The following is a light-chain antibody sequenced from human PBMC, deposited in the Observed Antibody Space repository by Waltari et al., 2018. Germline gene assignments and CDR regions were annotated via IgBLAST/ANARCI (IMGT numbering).Light chain of an antibody. J-gene: IGLJ2*01. Sequence: QPVVTQPPSASGTPGQRVTISCSGRSSNIESNPVNWYQQLPGRAPKLLIYSNNHRPSGVPDRCSASTSGRSASLVISGLQSDDEGNYYCASWDYSLNGVVYGGGTKLTVL. CDR1: SSNIESNP. CDR3: ASWDYSLNGVV. V-gene: IGLV1-44*01. CDR2: SNN.